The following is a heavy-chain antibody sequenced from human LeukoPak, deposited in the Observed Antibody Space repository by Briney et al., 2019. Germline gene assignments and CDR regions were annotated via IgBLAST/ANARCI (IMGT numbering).Heavy chain of an antibody. J-gene: IGHJ4*02. D-gene: IGHD3-10*02. CDR2: IYSGGST. Sequence: GGSLRLSCAASGFTVSSNYMSWVRQAPGKGLEWVSVIYSGGSTYYADSVKGRFTISRDNSKNTLYLQMNSLRAEDTAVYYCANIRDYVSGFDYWGQGILVTVSS. V-gene: IGHV3-53*01. CDR1: GFTVSSNY. CDR3: ANIRDYVSGFDY.